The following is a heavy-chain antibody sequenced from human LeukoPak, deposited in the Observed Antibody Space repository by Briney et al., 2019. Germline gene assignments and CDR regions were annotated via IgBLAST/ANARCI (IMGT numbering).Heavy chain of an antibody. CDR2: ISSSSSYI. D-gene: IGHD4-17*01. Sequence: GGSLRLSCAASGFTFSSHSMNWVRQAPGKGLEWVSSISSSSSYIYYADSVKGRFTISRDNAKNSLYLQMNSLRAEDTAVYYCAPSTVTTGYWGQGTLVTVSS. CDR3: APSTVTTGY. CDR1: GFTFSSHS. V-gene: IGHV3-21*01. J-gene: IGHJ4*02.